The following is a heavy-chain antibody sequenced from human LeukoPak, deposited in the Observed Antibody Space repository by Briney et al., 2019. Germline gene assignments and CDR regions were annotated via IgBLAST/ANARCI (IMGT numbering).Heavy chain of an antibody. J-gene: IGHJ3*02. CDR2: IYTSGST. Sequence: SETLSLTCTVSGGSISSGSSYWSWIRQPAGKGLEWIGRIYTSGSTNYNPSLKSRVTISVDTSKNQFSLKLSSVTAADTTVYDCERDSLYYDSSGHAFDIWGQGTMVTVSS. D-gene: IGHD3-22*01. V-gene: IGHV4-61*02. CDR3: ERDSLYYDSSGHAFDI. CDR1: GGSISSGSSY.